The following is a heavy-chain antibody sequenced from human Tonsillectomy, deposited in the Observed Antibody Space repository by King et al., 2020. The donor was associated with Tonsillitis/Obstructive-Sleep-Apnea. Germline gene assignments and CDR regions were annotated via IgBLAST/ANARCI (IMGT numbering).Heavy chain of an antibody. V-gene: IGHV4-31*03. CDR2: LSYSGDT. D-gene: IGHD6-25*01. Sequence: QLQESGPGLVKPSQTLSLSCTVSGASISSGGYYWSWIRQHPGKGLEWIGYLSYSGDTYYNPPLRSRVTTSVDTSKNQISLKLSSVTAADTALYYCARGSGGAAHFDHWGQGTLVTVSS. CDR1: GASISSGGYY. CDR3: ARGSGGAAHFDH. J-gene: IGHJ4*02.